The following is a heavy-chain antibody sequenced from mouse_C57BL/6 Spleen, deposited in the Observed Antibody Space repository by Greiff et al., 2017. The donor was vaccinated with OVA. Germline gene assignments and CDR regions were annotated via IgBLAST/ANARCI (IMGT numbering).Heavy chain of an antibody. D-gene: IGHD4-1*01. V-gene: IGHV1-26*01. Sequence: VQLQQPGAELVKPGASVKMSCKASGYTFTDYYMNWVKQSHGKSLEWIGDINPNNGGTSYNQKFKGKATLTVDKSSSTAYMELRSLTSEDSAVYYCARGTGNLAFDYWGQGTTLTVSS. CDR1: GYTFTDYY. J-gene: IGHJ2*01. CDR2: INPNNGGT. CDR3: ARGTGNLAFDY.